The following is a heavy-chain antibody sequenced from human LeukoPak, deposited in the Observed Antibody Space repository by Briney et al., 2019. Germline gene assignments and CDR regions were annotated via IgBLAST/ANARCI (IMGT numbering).Heavy chain of an antibody. V-gene: IGHV5-51*01. CDR3: ATPQVSGWNFDY. Sequence: PGESRKISCKGSGYRFTSYWIAWVRQMPGKGLEWMGSIYPGDSDTRYSPSFQGQVTISADKSITTAYLQWSSLKASDTAMYYCATPQVSGWNFDYWGQGTLVPVSS. CDR1: GYRFTSYW. D-gene: IGHD6-19*01. CDR2: IYPGDSDT. J-gene: IGHJ4*02.